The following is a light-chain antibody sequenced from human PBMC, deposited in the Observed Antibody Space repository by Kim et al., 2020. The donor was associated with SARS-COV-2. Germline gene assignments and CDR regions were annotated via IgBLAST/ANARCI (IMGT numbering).Light chain of an antibody. V-gene: IGKV3D-15*01. Sequence: GEGTTIPCWGGQTVSSHLAWYQHKPGQAPRLLLYSAAIRATGIPTRFSGSGSGTEFTLTINSLQSEDFAVYYCQQYNAWPLTFGGGTKVDIK. J-gene: IGKJ4*01. CDR1: QTVSSH. CDR3: QQYNAWPLT. CDR2: SAA.